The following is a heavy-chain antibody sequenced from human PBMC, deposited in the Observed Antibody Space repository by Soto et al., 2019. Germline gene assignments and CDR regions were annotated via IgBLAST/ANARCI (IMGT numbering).Heavy chain of an antibody. D-gene: IGHD3-9*01. CDR1: GGSISSSSYY. J-gene: IGHJ4*02. Sequence: QLQLQESGPGLVKPSETLSLTCTVSGGSISSSSYYWGWIRQPPGKGLEWIGSIYYSGSTYYNPSHKSRVTISVDTSKNQFSLKLSSVTAADTAVYYCASGPELRYFGMYYFDYWGQGTLVTVSS. V-gene: IGHV4-39*01. CDR2: IYYSGST. CDR3: ASGPELRYFGMYYFDY.